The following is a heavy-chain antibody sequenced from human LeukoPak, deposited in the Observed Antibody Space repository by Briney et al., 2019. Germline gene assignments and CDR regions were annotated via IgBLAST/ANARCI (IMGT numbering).Heavy chain of an antibody. CDR3: ARDRLYNYWMDV. CDR1: GFTFSSYS. CDR2: ISSSSSYI. Sequence: GGSLRLSCAASGFTFSSYSMNWVRRSPGKGLEWVSSISSSSSYIYYVDSEKGGFTISRDNAKDSLYLQMNTLRAEDTAVCYCARDRLYNYWMDVWGKGTTVTISS. J-gene: IGHJ6*04. V-gene: IGHV3-21*01.